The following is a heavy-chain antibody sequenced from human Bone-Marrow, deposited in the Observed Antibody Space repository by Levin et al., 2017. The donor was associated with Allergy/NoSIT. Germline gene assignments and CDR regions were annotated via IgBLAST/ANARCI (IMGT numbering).Heavy chain of an antibody. CDR1: GDSISSGGYY. J-gene: IGHJ4*02. Sequence: PSETLSLTCTVSGDSISSGGYYWSWIRQHPGKGLEWIGYIYHSGSTYYNPSLKGLVTISVDTSKNEFSLKLSSVTAADTAVFYCARGEYSYGSGSYYLDYWGQGTLVTVSS. CDR2: IYHSGST. CDR3: ARGEYSYGSGSYYLDY. V-gene: IGHV4-31*01. D-gene: IGHD3-10*01.